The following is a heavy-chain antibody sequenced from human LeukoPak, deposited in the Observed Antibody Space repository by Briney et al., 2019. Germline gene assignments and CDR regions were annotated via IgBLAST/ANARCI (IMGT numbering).Heavy chain of an antibody. CDR3: ARDSIGYCSSTSCYGDGYYYYYYMDV. Sequence: GGSLRLSCAAPGFTFSSYSMNWVRQAPGKGLEWVSSISSSSSYIYYADSVKGRFTISRDNAKNSLYLQMNSLRAEDTAVYYCARDSIGYCSSTSCYGDGYYYYYYMDVWGKGTTVTVSS. J-gene: IGHJ6*03. CDR2: ISSSSSYI. CDR1: GFTFSSYS. V-gene: IGHV3-21*01. D-gene: IGHD2-2*01.